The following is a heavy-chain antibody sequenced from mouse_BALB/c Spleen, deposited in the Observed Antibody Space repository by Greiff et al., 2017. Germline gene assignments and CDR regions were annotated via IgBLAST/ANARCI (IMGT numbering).Heavy chain of an antibody. CDR2: INPYNDGT. J-gene: IGHJ4*01. V-gene: IGHV1-14*01. Sequence: EVKLMESGPELVKPGASVKMSCKASGYTFTSYVMHWVKQKPGQGLEWIGYINPYNDGTKYNEKFKGKATLTSDKSSSTAYMELSSLTSEDSAVYYCARGGNYLAMDYWGQGTSVTVSS. CDR1: GYTFTSYV. CDR3: ARGGNYLAMDY. D-gene: IGHD2-1*01.